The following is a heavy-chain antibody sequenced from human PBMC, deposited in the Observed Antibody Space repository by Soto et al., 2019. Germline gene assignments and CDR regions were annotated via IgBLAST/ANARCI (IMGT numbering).Heavy chain of an antibody. V-gene: IGHV3-33*01. Sequence: GGSLRLSCAASGFTFSKYGMHWVRQAPGKGLEWVALIWNDGIRKVYVDSVKGRFTISRDNSKNTLDLQMNNLRDEDRAVYYCARDDDNDANALDYWGQGTLVTVSS. CDR2: IWNDGIRK. CDR3: ARDDDNDANALDY. CDR1: GFTFSKYG. J-gene: IGHJ4*02.